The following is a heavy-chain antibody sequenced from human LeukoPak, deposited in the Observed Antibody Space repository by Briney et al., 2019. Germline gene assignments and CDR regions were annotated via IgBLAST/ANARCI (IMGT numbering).Heavy chain of an antibody. Sequence: GGSLRLSCAASGFTFSSYWMHWVGQAPGKGLVWGSHISGGGSSTSDAESVRGRFTISRDNAKNTLYLQMHSLRPEDTAVYYCARDYSYAMDVWGQGTTVTVSS. V-gene: IGHV3-74*01. J-gene: IGHJ6*02. CDR2: ISGGGSST. CDR3: ARDYSYAMDV. D-gene: IGHD2-21*01. CDR1: GFTFSSYW.